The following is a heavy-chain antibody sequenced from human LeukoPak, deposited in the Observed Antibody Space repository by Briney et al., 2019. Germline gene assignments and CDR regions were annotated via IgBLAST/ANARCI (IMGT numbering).Heavy chain of an antibody. CDR1: GFTFSSYA. CDR3: ARGRNSSSSRAYFDY. V-gene: IGHV3-30*01. CDR2: ISYDGSNK. J-gene: IGHJ4*02. Sequence: GRSLRLSCAASGFTFSSYAMHWVRQAPGKGLEWVAVISYDGSNKYYADSVKGRFTISRDNSKNTLHLQMNSLRAEDTAVYYCARGRNSSSSRAYFDYWGQGTLVTVSS. D-gene: IGHD6-6*01.